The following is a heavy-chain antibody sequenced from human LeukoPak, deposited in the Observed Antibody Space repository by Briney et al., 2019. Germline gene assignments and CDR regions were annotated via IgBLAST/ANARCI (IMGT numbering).Heavy chain of an antibody. J-gene: IGHJ6*04. Sequence: ASVTVSCKASGYTFTSYGISWVRQAPGQGLEWMGWISAYNGNTNYAQKLQGRVTMTTDTSTSTAYMELRSLRSDDTAVYYCARDFRPDIVVVVAARGYYYYGMDVWGKGTTVTVSS. V-gene: IGHV1-18*04. D-gene: IGHD2-15*01. CDR1: GYTFTSYG. CDR2: ISAYNGNT. CDR3: ARDFRPDIVVVVAARGYYYYGMDV.